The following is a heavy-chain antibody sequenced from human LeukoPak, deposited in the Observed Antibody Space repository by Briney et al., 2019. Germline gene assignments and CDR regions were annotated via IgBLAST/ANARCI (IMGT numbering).Heavy chain of an antibody. CDR2: ISGDGGST. CDR3: AKDITSSWYIASGAFDI. Sequence: GGSLRLSCAASGFTFEDYAMHWVRQAPGKGLEWVSLISGDGGSTYYADSVKGRFTISRDNSKNSLYLQMNSLRTEDTALYYCAKDITSSWYIASGAFDIWGQGTMVTVSS. D-gene: IGHD6-13*01. J-gene: IGHJ3*02. V-gene: IGHV3-43*02. CDR1: GFTFEDYA.